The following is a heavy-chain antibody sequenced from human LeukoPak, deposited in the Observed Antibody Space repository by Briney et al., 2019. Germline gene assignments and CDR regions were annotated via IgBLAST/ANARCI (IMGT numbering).Heavy chain of an antibody. CDR3: ARVPFGAQPILDY. J-gene: IGHJ4*02. D-gene: IGHD3-10*01. CDR1: GGSISSYY. CDR2: IYYSGST. Sequence: SETLSLTCTVSGGSISSYYWSWIRQPPGKGLEWIGYIYYSGSTNYNPSLKSRVTISVDTSKNQFSLKLSSVTAADTAVYYCARVPFGAQPILDYWGQGTLVTVSS. V-gene: IGHV4-59*01.